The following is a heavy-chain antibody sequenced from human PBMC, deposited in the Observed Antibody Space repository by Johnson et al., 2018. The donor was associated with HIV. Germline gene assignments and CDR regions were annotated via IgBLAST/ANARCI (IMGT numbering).Heavy chain of an antibody. CDR3: ASEVEYSTLGGV. J-gene: IGHJ3*01. CDR2: ISSSGSTI. V-gene: IGHV3-11*04. CDR1: GFTFSDYY. Sequence: QMQLVESGGGLVKPGGSLRLSCSASGFTFSDYYITWIRQAPGKGLEWISYISSSGSTIYYADSVNGRFTISRDNAKRSLSLQMNSLRADDTAVYYCASEVEYSTLGGVWGQGTVVTVSS. D-gene: IGHD6-6*01.